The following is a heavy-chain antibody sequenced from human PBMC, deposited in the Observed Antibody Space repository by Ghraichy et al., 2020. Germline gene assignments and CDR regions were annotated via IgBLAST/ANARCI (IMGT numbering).Heavy chain of an antibody. CDR3: TRGHTVITPVTL. CDR1: GGSISSYY. Sequence: SETLSLTCTVSGGSISSYYWSWIRQPPGKGLEWLGYVYYSGNTNYNPSLKSRVTISVDTSKNQFSLNLSSVTAADTAVYYCTRGHTVITPVTLWGQGTLVTVSS. V-gene: IGHV4-59*08. CDR2: VYYSGNT. D-gene: IGHD4-23*01. J-gene: IGHJ4*02.